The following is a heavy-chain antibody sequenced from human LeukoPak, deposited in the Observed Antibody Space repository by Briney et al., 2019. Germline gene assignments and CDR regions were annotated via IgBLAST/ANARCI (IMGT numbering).Heavy chain of an antibody. CDR1: GFTFSDYY. Sequence: PGGSLRLSCATSGFTFSDYYMSWIRQAPGKGLEWVSYISSSGSTIYYADSVKGRFTVSRDNAKNSLYLQMNSLRAEDTAVYYCARGLYYYDSSGYPFRTPFDYWGQGTLVTVSS. V-gene: IGHV3-11*04. CDR2: ISSSGSTI. D-gene: IGHD3-22*01. CDR3: ARGLYYYDSSGYPFRTPFDY. J-gene: IGHJ4*02.